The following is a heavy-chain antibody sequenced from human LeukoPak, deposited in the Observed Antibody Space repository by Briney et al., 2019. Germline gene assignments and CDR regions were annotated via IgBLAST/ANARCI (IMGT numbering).Heavy chain of an antibody. CDR1: GFTFSSYG. V-gene: IGHV3-30*18. D-gene: IGHD2-2*01. J-gene: IGHJ6*04. CDR2: ISYDGSNK. CDR3: AKDGDIVVVPAAMGYYYYGMDV. Sequence: GRSLRLSCAASGFTFSSYGMHWVRQAPGKGLEWVAVISYDGSNKYYADSVKGRFTISRDNSKNTLYLQMNSLRAEDTAVYYCAKDGDIVVVPAAMGYYYYGMDVWGKGTTVTVSS.